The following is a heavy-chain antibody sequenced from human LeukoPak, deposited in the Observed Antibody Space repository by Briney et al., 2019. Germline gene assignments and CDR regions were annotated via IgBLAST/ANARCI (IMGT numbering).Heavy chain of an antibody. J-gene: IGHJ6*02. CDR3: ARASRHNYYYGMDV. CDR1: GYTFTGYY. V-gene: IGHV1-2*02. D-gene: IGHD1-1*01. Sequence: ASVKVSCKASGYTFTGYYMHWVRQAPGQGLEWMGWINPNSGGTNYAQKFQGRVTMTRDTSISTAYMELSRLRSDDTAVYHCARASRHNYYYGMDVWGQGTTVTVSS. CDR2: INPNSGGT.